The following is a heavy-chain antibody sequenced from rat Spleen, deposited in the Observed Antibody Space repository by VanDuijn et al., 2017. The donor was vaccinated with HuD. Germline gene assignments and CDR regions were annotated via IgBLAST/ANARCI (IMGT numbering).Heavy chain of an antibody. CDR2: IWGDGST. CDR1: GFSLTSYN. J-gene: IGHJ2*01. D-gene: IGHD1-7*01. CDR3: IRERYGNPASYYFDY. Sequence: QVQLKESGPGLVQPSQTLSLTCIVAGFSLTSYNVHWVRQPPGKGLEWMGGIWGDGSTNYNSALKSRLSISRDTSKSQVFLKMNSLQTEDTAIYFCIRERYGNPASYYFDYWGQGVMVTVSS. V-gene: IGHV2-1*01.